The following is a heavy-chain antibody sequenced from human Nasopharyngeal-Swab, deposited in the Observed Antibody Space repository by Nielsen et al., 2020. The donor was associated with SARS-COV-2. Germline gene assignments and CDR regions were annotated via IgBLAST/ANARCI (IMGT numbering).Heavy chain of an antibody. Sequence: GESLKISCAASGFTFSSYSMNWVRQAPGKGLEWVSSISSSSSYIYYADSVKGRFTISRDNAKNSLYLQMNSLRAEDTAVYYCARDLSSSWYSSSYYYYYGMDVWGQGTTVTVSS. CDR3: ARDLSSSWYSSSYYYYYGMDV. CDR2: ISSSSSYI. J-gene: IGHJ6*02. V-gene: IGHV3-21*01. D-gene: IGHD6-13*01. CDR1: GFTFSSYS.